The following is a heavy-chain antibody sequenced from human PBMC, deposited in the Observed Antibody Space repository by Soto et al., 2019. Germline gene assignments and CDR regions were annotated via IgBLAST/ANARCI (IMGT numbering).Heavy chain of an antibody. Sequence: QVQLVESGGGVVQPGRSLRLSCAASGFTFSYYAMHWVRQAPGKGLEWVAVVSYDGNNEDYADSFKGRFTISRDISSNTLYLQMNSLRAEDTAVYYCARAYTVTTFGYFDSWGQGTLVTVSS. D-gene: IGHD4-4*01. CDR2: VSYDGNNE. CDR1: GFTFSYYA. V-gene: IGHV3-30-3*01. J-gene: IGHJ4*02. CDR3: ARAYTVTTFGYFDS.